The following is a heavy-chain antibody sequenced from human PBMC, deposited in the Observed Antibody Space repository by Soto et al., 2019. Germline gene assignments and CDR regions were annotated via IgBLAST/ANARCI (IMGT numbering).Heavy chain of an antibody. V-gene: IGHV3-53*02. J-gene: IGHJ3*02. CDR3: ARDRPGDEGDAFDI. D-gene: IGHD3-10*01. CDR1: GLTVSSNY. Sequence: EVQLVETGGGLIQPGGSLRISCAASGLTVSSNYMNWVRQAPGKGLEWVSVLYSGGSTHYAGSVKGRFIISRDNSKNTLYLQMNSLGAEDTAVYYCARDRPGDEGDAFDIWGQGTMVTVSS. CDR2: LYSGGST.